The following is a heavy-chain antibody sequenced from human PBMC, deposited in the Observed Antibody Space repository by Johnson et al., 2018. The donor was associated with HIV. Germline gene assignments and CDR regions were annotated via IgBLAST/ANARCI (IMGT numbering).Heavy chain of an antibody. Sequence: VQLVESGGGLVQPGRSLRLSCAVSGFSFDDYAMHWVRQAPGKGPEWVSGISWNSANIGYADSVKGRFTISRDNAKNSLYLQMNRLRAEDTALYYCAKDIHMVAPRRACDIWGQGTMVIVTS. J-gene: IGHJ3*02. CDR3: AKDIHMVAPRRACDI. D-gene: IGHD2-15*01. CDR2: ISWNSANI. V-gene: IGHV3-9*01. CDR1: GFSFDDYA.